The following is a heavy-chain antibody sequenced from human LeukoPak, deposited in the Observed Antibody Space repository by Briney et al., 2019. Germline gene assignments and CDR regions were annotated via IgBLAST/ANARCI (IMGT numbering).Heavy chain of an antibody. D-gene: IGHD1-20*01. V-gene: IGHV1-18*01. CDR1: GYTFSRYG. J-gene: IGHJ5*02. CDR3: ARTVDSYNWRENWFDP. CDR2: ISAYNGNA. Sequence: EASVKASCKASGYTFSRYGISWVRQAPGHGLEWMGWISAYNGNAKYAQTLQGRVTMTTDTSTSTAYMELRSLTSDDTAVYYCARTVDSYNWRENWFDPWGQGTLVTVSS.